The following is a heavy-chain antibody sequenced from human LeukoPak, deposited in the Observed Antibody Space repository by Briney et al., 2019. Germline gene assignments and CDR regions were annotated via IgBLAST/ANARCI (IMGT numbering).Heavy chain of an antibody. CDR2: INPNSGGT. CDR3: ARDETTVVTPDY. J-gene: IGHJ4*02. D-gene: IGHD4-23*01. Sequence: GASVKVSCKSSGYTFTDYYIHWVRQAPGQGLEWMGWINPNSGGTTYAQKFQGRVTMTRDTSISTAYMELSRLRSDDTAVYYCARDETTVVTPDYWGQGTLVTVSS. CDR1: GYTFTDYY. V-gene: IGHV1-2*02.